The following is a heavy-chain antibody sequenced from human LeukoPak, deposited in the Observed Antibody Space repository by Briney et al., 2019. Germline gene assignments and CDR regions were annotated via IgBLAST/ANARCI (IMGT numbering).Heavy chain of an antibody. V-gene: IGHV1-46*01. CDR3: ARRCSGGSCYGYDAFDI. J-gene: IGHJ3*02. D-gene: IGHD2-15*01. CDR2: INPSGGST. Sequence: ASVKVSCKASGYTFTSYYMHWVRQAPGQGLEWMGIINPSGGSTSYAQKFQGRVTITRNTSISTAYMELSSLRSEDTAVYYCARRCSGGSCYGYDAFDIWGQGTMVTVSS. CDR1: GYTFTSYY.